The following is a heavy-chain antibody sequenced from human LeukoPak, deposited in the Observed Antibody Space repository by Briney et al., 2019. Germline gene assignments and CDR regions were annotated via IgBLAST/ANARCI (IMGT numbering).Heavy chain of an antibody. J-gene: IGHJ4*02. CDR2: IIPIFGTA. V-gene: IGHV1-69*05. Sequence: ASVKVSCKASGGTFSSYAIGWVRQAPGQGLEWMGGIIPIFGTANYAQKFQGRVTITTDESTSTAYMELSSLRSEDTAVYYCARGGRKRITMVLPHFDYWGQGTLVTVSS. CDR1: GGTFSSYA. D-gene: IGHD3-10*01. CDR3: ARGGRKRITMVLPHFDY.